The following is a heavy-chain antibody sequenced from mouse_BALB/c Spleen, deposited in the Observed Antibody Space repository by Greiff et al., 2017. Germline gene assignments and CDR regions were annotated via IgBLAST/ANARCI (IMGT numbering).Heavy chain of an antibody. J-gene: IGHJ2*01. CDR2: IYPGSCST. V-gene: IGHV1S22*01. Sequence: LQHPGSELVRPGASVKLSCKASGYTFTSYWMHWVKQRHGQGLEWIGNIYPGSCSTNYDEKFKSKGTLTVDTSSSTAYMHLSSLTSEDSAVYYCTRLGRYDVFDYWGQGTTLTVSS. D-gene: IGHD2-14*01. CDR3: TRLGRYDVFDY. CDR1: GYTFTSYW.